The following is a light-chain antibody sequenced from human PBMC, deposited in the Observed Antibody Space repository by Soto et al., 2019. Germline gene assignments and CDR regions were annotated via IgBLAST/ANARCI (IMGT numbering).Light chain of an antibody. CDR3: QQVNSFPST. CDR2: AAS. J-gene: IGKJ5*01. Sequence: IQLTQSPSSLSASLGDRVTITCRASQGIRSHLAWYQQKPGKAPKLLIYAASTLQTGVPSRFRGGGSGTDFTLTLSSLQPEDFEPYYCQQVNSFPSTFGQGTRLEIK. CDR1: QGIRSH. V-gene: IGKV1-9*01.